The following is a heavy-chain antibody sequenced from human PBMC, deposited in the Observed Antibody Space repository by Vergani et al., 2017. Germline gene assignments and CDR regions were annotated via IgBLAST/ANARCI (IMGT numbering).Heavy chain of an antibody. CDR2: IYTSGST. J-gene: IGHJ4*02. D-gene: IGHD2-21*02. CDR1: GGSISSSSYY. V-gene: IGHV4-39*07. CDR3: AMSRYCGGDCFDDY. Sequence: QLQLQESGPGLVKPSETLSLTCTVSGGSISSSSYYWGWIRQPPGKGLEWIGSIYTSGSTNYNPSLKSRVTISVDTSKNQFSLKLSSVTAADTAVYYCAMSRYCGGDCFDDYWGQGTLVTVSS.